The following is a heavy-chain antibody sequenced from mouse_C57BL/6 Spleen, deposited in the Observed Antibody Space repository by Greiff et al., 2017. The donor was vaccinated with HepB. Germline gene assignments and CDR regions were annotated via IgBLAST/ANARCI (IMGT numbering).Heavy chain of an antibody. V-gene: IGHV1-76*01. Sequence: VQLQQSGAELVRPGASVKLSCKASGYTFTDYYINWVKQRPGQGLEWIARIYPGSGNTYYNEKFKGKATLTAEKSSSTAYMQLSSLTSEDSAVYFCARCGGYERDYFDYWGQGTTLTVSS. CDR2: IYPGSGNT. J-gene: IGHJ2*01. CDR1: GYTFTDYY. D-gene: IGHD2-2*01. CDR3: ARCGGYERDYFDY.